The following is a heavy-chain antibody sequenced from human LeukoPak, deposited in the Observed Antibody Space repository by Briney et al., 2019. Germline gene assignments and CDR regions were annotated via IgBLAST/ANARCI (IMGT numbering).Heavy chain of an antibody. J-gene: IGHJ5*02. V-gene: IGHV3-48*04. D-gene: IGHD3-22*01. Sequence: PGGSLRLSCAASGFTFSSYSMNWVRQAPGKGLEWVSYISSSSSTIYYADSVKGRFTISRDNAKNSLYLQMNSLRAEDTAVYYCARDYYDNPWGQGTLVTVSS. CDR3: ARDYYDNP. CDR1: GFTFSSYS. CDR2: ISSSSSTI.